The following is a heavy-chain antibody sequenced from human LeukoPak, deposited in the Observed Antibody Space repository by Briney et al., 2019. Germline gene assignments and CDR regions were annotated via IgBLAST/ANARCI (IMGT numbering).Heavy chain of an antibody. CDR2: INNSGST. Sequence: SETLSLTCAVYGGSFSGYYWSWIRQPPGKGLEWIGEINNSGSTNYNPSLKSRVTISVDTSKNQFSLKLSSVTAADTAVYCCARARPTYSSSLTYYYYYYMDVWGKGTTVTVSS. V-gene: IGHV4-34*01. D-gene: IGHD6-13*01. CDR1: GGSFSGYY. CDR3: ARARPTYSSSLTYYYYYYMDV. J-gene: IGHJ6*03.